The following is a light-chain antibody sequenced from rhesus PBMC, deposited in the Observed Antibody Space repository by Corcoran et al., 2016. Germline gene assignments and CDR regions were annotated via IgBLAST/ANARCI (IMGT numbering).Light chain of an antibody. CDR2: YAS. CDR1: QGINHY. V-gene: IGKV1-66*01. CDR3: QQYNDSPPT. J-gene: IGKJ4*01. Sequence: DIQMTQSPSSLSASVGDRVTITCRASQGINHYLSWYQQKPGKAPKPLISYASTLEAGVPSRFSGIGSSTDYILTISSLQPEDIATYYCQQYNDSPPTFGGGTKVEIK.